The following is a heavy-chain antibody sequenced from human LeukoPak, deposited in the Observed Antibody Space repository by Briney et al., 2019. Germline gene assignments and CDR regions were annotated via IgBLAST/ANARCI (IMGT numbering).Heavy chain of an antibody. Sequence: KPGGSLRLSCAASGFTFSDYYMSWIRQAPGKGLEWVSYISSSGSTIYYADSVKGRFTISRDSAKNSLYLQMNSLRAEDTAVYYCARDAELRYFDWLLSTPDAFDIWGQGTMVTVSS. CDR1: GFTFSDYY. J-gene: IGHJ3*02. D-gene: IGHD3-9*01. CDR3: ARDAELRYFDWLLSTPDAFDI. V-gene: IGHV3-11*01. CDR2: ISSSGSTI.